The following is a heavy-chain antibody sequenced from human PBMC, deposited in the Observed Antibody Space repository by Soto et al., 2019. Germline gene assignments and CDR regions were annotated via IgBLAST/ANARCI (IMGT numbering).Heavy chain of an antibody. Sequence: PSETLSLTCTVSGGSISTSTYYWGWIRQPPGKGLEWIGSINYSGSTYYNPSLKSRVTKSVDTSKNQFSLKLSSVTAADTAVYYCARHYITMVRGVIKTYNWFDPWGQGTLVTVS. V-gene: IGHV4-39*01. CDR3: ARHYITMVRGVIKTYNWFDP. J-gene: IGHJ5*02. D-gene: IGHD3-10*01. CDR1: GGSISTSTYY. CDR2: INYSGST.